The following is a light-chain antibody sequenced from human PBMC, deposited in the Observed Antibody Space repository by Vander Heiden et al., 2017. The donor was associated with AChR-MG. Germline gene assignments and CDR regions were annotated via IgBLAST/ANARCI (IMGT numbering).Light chain of an antibody. CDR1: GCSIASNY. CDR3: QSYDDTNHGV. CDR2: EDN. V-gene: IGLV6-57*03. Sequence: NFVLTQPHSVSESPGKTVTIPCTRSGCSIASNYVQWYQQRPGSAPTTVIFEDNHRPSGVPDRFSGSIDSSSNSASLIISGLKTEDEADYYCQSYDDTNHGVFGGGTKLTVL. J-gene: IGLJ2*01.